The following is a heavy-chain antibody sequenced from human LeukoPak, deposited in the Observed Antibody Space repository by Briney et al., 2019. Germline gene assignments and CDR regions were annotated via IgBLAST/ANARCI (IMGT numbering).Heavy chain of an antibody. Sequence: ASVKVSCKVSGYTLTELSMHWVRQAPGKGLEWMGGFDPEDGETIYAQKFQGRVTMTEDTSTDTAYMEVSSLRSEDTAVYYCATVLPETFGGVIVYLGGFDYWGQGTLVTVSS. D-gene: IGHD3-16*02. CDR3: ATVLPETFGGVIVYLGGFDY. CDR2: FDPEDGET. J-gene: IGHJ4*02. CDR1: GYTLTELS. V-gene: IGHV1-24*01.